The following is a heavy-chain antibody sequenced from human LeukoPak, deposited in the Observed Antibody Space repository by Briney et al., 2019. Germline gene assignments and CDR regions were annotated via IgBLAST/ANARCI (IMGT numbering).Heavy chain of an antibody. CDR1: GYTFTSYY. CDR3: ARVGYCSSTSCSEGVARAYQGNWYFDL. V-gene: IGHV1-46*01. CDR2: INPSGGST. Sequence: ASVKVSCKASGYTFTSYYMHWVRQAPGQGLEWMGIINPSGGSTSYAQKFQGRVTMTRDTSTSTVYMELSSLRSEDTAVYYCARVGYCSSTSCSEGVARAYQGNWYFDLWGRGTLVTVSS. D-gene: IGHD2-2*01. J-gene: IGHJ2*01.